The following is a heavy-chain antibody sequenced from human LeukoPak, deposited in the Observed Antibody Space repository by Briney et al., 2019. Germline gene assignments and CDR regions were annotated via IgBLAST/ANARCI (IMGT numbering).Heavy chain of an antibody. CDR1: GFTFSSYA. CDR3: ARGGYYYGSGSYYNY. Sequence: GGSLRLSCAASGFTFSSYAMHWVRQAPGKGLEWVAVISYDGSNKYYADSVKGRFTISRDNSKNTLYLQMNSLRAEDTAVYYCARGGYYYGSGSYYNYWGQGTLVTVSS. D-gene: IGHD3-10*01. CDR2: ISYDGSNK. J-gene: IGHJ4*02. V-gene: IGHV3-30-3*01.